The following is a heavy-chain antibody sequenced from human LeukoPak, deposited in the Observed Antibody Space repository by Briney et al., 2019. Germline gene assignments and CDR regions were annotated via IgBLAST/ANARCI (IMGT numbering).Heavy chain of an antibody. CDR1: GFTFSTYA. J-gene: IGHJ4*02. V-gene: IGHV3-23*01. CDR3: AKEVYSYGPRGLDY. Sequence: PGGSLRLSCAASGFTFSTYAMSWARKAPGKGLEWVSAISSSGGNTISADSVKGRFTISRDNSKNTLYLQMNSLRAEDTAVYYCAKEVYSYGPRGLDYWGQGTLVTVSS. CDR2: ISSSGGNT. D-gene: IGHD5-18*01.